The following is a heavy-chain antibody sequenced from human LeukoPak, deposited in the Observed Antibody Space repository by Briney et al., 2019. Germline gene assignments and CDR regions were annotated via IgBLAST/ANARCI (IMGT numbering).Heavy chain of an antibody. D-gene: IGHD3-16*01. CDR3: ARDLVAGYTYAYYDY. CDR1: GGSIRSYY. CDR2: IYSSGNA. J-gene: IGHJ4*02. Sequence: PSETLSLTCTVSGGSIRSYYWSWIRQPAGKGLEWIGRIYSSGNANYNPSLKSRVTISLDTSKNQFSLKLSSVTAADTAVYYCARDLVAGYTYAYYDYWGQGTLVTVS. V-gene: IGHV4-4*07.